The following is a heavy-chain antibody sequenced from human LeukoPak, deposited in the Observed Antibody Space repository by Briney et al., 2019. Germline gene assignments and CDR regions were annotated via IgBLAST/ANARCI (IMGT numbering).Heavy chain of an antibody. CDR3: ASNPPYGDYYYYYYGMDV. D-gene: IGHD4-17*01. Sequence: ASVKVSCKASGGTFSSYAISWVRQAPGQGLEWMGGIIPIFGTANYAQKFQGRVTITADESTSTAYMELSGLRSEDTAVYYCASNPPYGDYYYYYYGMDVWGKGTTVTVSS. CDR1: GGTFSSYA. J-gene: IGHJ6*04. CDR2: IIPIFGTA. V-gene: IGHV1-69*13.